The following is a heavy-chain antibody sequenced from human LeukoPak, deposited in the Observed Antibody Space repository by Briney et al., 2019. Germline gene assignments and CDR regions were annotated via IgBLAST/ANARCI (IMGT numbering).Heavy chain of an antibody. V-gene: IGHV1-69*13. CDR3: ARDSGDQTYYYYMDV. CDR1: GGTFSSYA. D-gene: IGHD3-10*01. CDR2: IIPIFGTA. Sequence: SVKVSCKASGGTFSSYAISWVRQAPGQGLEWMGGIIPIFGTANYAQKFQGRVTITADESTSTAYMELSSLRSEDTAVYYCARDSGDQTYYYYMDVWGKGTTVTISS. J-gene: IGHJ6*03.